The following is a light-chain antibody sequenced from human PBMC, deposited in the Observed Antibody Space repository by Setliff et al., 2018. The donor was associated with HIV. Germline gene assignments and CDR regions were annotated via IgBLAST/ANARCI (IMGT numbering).Light chain of an antibody. CDR2: DVN. J-gene: IGLJ1*01. Sequence: QSALTQPASVSGSPGQSITISCTGTSSDVGAYNYVSWYQQLPGKAPKLMIYDVNKRPSGIPDRFSGSKSGNTASLTISGLQAADEADYYCCSYGGPSTFYVFGTGTKVTVL. CDR3: CSYGGPSTFYV. CDR1: SSDVGAYNY. V-gene: IGLV2-11*01.